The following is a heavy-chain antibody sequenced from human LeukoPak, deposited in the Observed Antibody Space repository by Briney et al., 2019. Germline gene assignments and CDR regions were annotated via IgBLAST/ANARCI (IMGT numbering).Heavy chain of an antibody. J-gene: IGHJ4*02. CDR1: GYTFTSYG. D-gene: IGHD3-22*01. Sequence: GASVKVSCKASGYTFTSYGISWVRQAPGQGLEWMGWISAYNGNTNYAQKLQGRVTMTTDTSTSTAYMELRSLRSDDTAAYYCAKDHLRSGYYYGTDYWGQGTLVTVSS. V-gene: IGHV1-18*01. CDR3: AKDHLRSGYYYGTDY. CDR2: ISAYNGNT.